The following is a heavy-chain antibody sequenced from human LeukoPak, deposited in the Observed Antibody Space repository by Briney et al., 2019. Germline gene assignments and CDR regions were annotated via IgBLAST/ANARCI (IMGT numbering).Heavy chain of an antibody. V-gene: IGHV6-1*01. CDR3: ARGDQNFDY. D-gene: IGHD5-24*01. CDR1: GDSLSSKSV. Sequence: SQTLSLTCAISGDSLSSKSVWNWIRQSPSRGLEWLGRIYYRSKWSNNYAVSVKSRITINPDTSKNQFSLQLSSVTAEDTAVYYCARGDQNFDYWGQGTLVTVSS. CDR2: IYYRSKWSN. J-gene: IGHJ4*02.